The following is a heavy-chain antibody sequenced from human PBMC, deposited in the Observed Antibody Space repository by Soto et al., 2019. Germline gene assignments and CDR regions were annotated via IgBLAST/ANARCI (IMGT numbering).Heavy chain of an antibody. Sequence: EVQLLESGGGLVQPGGSLRLSCAASGFTFSSYAMTWVRQAPGKGLEWVSAISGSGNTSYYADSVKGLFTISRDSSKKMLYLQMNSLRPEDTAVYYCAKDRGRTWYEDYWGQGTLVTVSS. J-gene: IGHJ4*02. CDR2: ISGSGNTS. V-gene: IGHV3-23*01. CDR3: AKDRGRTWYEDY. CDR1: GFTFSSYA. D-gene: IGHD6-13*01.